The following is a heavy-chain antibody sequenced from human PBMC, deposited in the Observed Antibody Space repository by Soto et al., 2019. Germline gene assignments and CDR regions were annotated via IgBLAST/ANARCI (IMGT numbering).Heavy chain of an antibody. D-gene: IGHD3-3*01. V-gene: IGHV3-66*01. J-gene: IGHJ4*02. CDR2: ISAGGNT. CDR1: GFIVSTIY. Sequence: EVQLVESGGGLVRPGGSLRLSCAASGFIVSTIYMTWVRQAPGKGLEWVSTISAGGNTYYADSVKGRFTISRDSSKNMQYLQMTILRSEDRAVYHLPRNTLGGAYVFWHGAQGPLVTVSS. CDR3: PRNTLGGAYVFWH.